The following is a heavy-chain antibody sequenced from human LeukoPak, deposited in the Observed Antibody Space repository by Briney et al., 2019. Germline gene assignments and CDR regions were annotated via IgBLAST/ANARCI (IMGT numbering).Heavy chain of an antibody. CDR2: IYYSGST. J-gene: IGHJ4*02. D-gene: IGHD2-15*01. Sequence: SQTLSLTCTVSGGSISSGGYYWSWIRQHPGKGLEWLGYIYYSGSTYYNPSLKSRVTISVDTSKNQFSLKLSSVTAADTAVYYCARAGPIRYCSGGSCCSTFDYWGQGTLVTVSS. V-gene: IGHV4-31*03. CDR3: ARAGPIRYCSGGSCCSTFDY. CDR1: GGSISSGGYY.